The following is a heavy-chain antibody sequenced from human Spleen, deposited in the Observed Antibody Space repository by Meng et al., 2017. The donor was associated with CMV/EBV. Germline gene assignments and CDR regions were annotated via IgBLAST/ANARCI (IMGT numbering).Heavy chain of an antibody. Sequence: ESLKISCAASGFTVSRNYMGWARQAPGKGLEWIGEINHSGSTNYNPSLKSRVTISVDTSKNQFSLKLSSMTAADTAVYYCARQYDSSGWYPYWFDPWGQGTLVTVS. D-gene: IGHD6-19*01. CDR3: ARQYDSSGWYPYWFDP. CDR1: GFTVSRNY. J-gene: IGHJ5*02. CDR2: INHSGST. V-gene: IGHV4-34*01.